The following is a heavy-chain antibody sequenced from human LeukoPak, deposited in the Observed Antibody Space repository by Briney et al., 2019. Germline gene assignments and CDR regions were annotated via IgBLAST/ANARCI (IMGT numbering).Heavy chain of an antibody. D-gene: IGHD3-10*01. V-gene: IGHV3-30*18. Sequence: QPGGSLRLSCAASGFTFSSYGMHWVRQAPGKGLEWVAVISYDGSNKYCADSVKGRFTISRDNSKNTLYLQMNSLRAEDTAVYYCAKSGYYGSGSEPFDYWGQGTLVTVSS. CDR2: ISYDGSNK. CDR3: AKSGYYGSGSEPFDY. CDR1: GFTFSSYG. J-gene: IGHJ4*02.